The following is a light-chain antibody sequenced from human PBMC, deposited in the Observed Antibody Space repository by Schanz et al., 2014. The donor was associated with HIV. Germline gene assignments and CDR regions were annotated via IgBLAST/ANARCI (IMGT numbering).Light chain of an antibody. CDR2: GAS. CDR1: QSVSGNY. V-gene: IGKV3-20*01. CDR3: QLYDTSPLFT. Sequence: EVVLTQSPGTLSLSPGDRATLSCRASQSVSGNYLAWYQQKPGQAPRLLISGASSGAAGIPDRFTGSGSGTDFTLTISRLEPEDFAMYYCQLYDTSPLFTFGPGTKVEIK. J-gene: IGKJ3*01.